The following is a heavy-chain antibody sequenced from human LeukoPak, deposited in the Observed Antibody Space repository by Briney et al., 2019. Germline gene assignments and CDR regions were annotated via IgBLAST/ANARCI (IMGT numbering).Heavy chain of an antibody. V-gene: IGHV1-2*02. CDR3: ARGEYVISGYRNDAFDF. CDR2: INPNSGAT. D-gene: IGHD3-22*01. Sequence: GASVKVPCKPSGYTFTDYYLHWVRQAPGQRLEWMGWINPNSGATKYAQNFQGRVTMTRDTCISTAYMEVSRLRSDDTAVYYCARGEYVISGYRNDAFDFWGQGTMVTVSS. J-gene: IGHJ3*01. CDR1: GYTFTDYY.